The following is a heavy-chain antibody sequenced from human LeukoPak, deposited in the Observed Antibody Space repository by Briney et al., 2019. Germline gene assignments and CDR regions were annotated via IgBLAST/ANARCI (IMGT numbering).Heavy chain of an antibody. CDR2: INPNSGGT. D-gene: IGHD2-2*01. CDR1: GYTFTGYY. J-gene: IGHJ6*03. V-gene: IGHV1-2*02. CDR3: ARARRHVVPAATTYYMDV. Sequence: ASVKVSCKASGYTFTGYYMHWVRQAPGQGLEWMGWINPNSGGTNYAQKFQGRVTVTRDTSISTAYMELSRLRSDDTAVYYCARARRHVVPAATTYYMDVWGKGTTVTVSS.